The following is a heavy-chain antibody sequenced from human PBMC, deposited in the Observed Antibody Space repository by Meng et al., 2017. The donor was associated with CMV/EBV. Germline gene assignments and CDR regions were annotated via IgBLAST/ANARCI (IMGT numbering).Heavy chain of an antibody. D-gene: IGHD4-17*01. V-gene: IGHV1-2*02. J-gene: IGHJ5*02. CDR2: INPNSGDT. Sequence: VRLVQSGAELRKPGASVNGSCKASGDTFTNYYMHWVRQAPGQGLEWMGCINPNSGDTNYAQKFQGRVTMTRDTSISTAYMELSRLRSDDTAVYYCTRDAHLTTVTPNWFDPWGQGTLVTVSS. CDR1: GDTFTNYY. CDR3: TRDAHLTTVTPNWFDP.